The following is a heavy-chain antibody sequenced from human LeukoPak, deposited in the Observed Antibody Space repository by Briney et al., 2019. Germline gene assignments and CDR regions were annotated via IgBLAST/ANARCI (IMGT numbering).Heavy chain of an antibody. CDR1: GGSISSSGCF. Sequence: PSETLSLTCTVSGGSISSSGCFWGWVRQPPGKGLEWIGNIYYSGSPHYSPSLKSRATISVDTSRNQFALELSSVTAADTAVYYCARETFWSGHYWFDPWGRGTLVTVSS. CDR3: ARETFWSGHYWFDP. J-gene: IGHJ5*02. V-gene: IGHV4-39*02. D-gene: IGHD3-3*01. CDR2: IYYSGSP.